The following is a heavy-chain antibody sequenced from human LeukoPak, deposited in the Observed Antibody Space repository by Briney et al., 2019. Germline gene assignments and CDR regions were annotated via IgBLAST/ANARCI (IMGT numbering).Heavy chain of an antibody. J-gene: IGHJ5*02. CDR2: INHSGRT. CDR1: GFTFRSYS. Sequence: GSLRLSCAASGFTFRSYSMNWVRQPPGKGLEWIGEINHSGRTNYNPSLKSRVTMSVDTSKNQFSLKLSSVTAADTAVYYCARPPYSSGLGGNWFDPWGQGTLVTVSS. D-gene: IGHD6-19*01. CDR3: ARPPYSSGLGGNWFDP. V-gene: IGHV4-34*01.